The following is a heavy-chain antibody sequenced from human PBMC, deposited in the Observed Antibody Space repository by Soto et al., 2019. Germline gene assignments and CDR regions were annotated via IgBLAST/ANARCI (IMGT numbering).Heavy chain of an antibody. J-gene: IGHJ4*02. CDR1: GFSFSSYN. Sequence: GGSLRLSCAASGFSFSSYNMIWVRQAPGKGLEWVSSISSTSSYIYYADSVKGRFTISRDNAKNSLYLQMNSLRAEDTAVYYCAKDGAAVPAYFFDYWGQGALVTVSS. V-gene: IGHV3-21*01. D-gene: IGHD6-19*01. CDR3: AKDGAAVPAYFFDY. CDR2: ISSTSSYI.